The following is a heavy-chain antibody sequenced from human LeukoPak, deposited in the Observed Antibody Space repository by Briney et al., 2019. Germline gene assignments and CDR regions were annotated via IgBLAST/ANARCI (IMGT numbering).Heavy chain of an antibody. Sequence: VASVKVSCKASGYTFTSYAMHWVRQAPGQRLEWMGWINAGNGNTKYSQKFQGRVTITMDTSASTAYMELSSLRSEDTAVYYCARGNYCSGGSCHQYDPFDIWGQGTMVTVSS. J-gene: IGHJ3*02. CDR3: ARGNYCSGGSCHQYDPFDI. V-gene: IGHV1-3*01. CDR1: GYTFTSYA. CDR2: INAGNGNT. D-gene: IGHD2-15*01.